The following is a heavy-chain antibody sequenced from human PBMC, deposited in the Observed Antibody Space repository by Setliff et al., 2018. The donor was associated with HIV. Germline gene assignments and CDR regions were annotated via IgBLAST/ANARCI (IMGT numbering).Heavy chain of an antibody. V-gene: IGHV5-51*01. J-gene: IGHJ4*02. Sequence: GESLKISCRGSGYNFPNYWIAWVRQMPGRGLEWMGIIYPDNSDARYGPSFQGQVTISVDKTMRTAYLQWSSLKASDTAMYYCARLGARPGMEALDYWGQGTLVTVSS. CDR3: ARLGARPGMEALDY. CDR2: IYPDNSDA. D-gene: IGHD1-26*01. CDR1: GYNFPNYW.